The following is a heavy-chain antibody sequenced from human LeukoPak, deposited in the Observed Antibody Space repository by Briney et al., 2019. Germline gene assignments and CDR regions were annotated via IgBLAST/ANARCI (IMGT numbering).Heavy chain of an antibody. D-gene: IGHD5-12*01. CDR2: IYPGDSDT. CDR3: ATSGDIVATKGGYYYMDV. J-gene: IGHJ6*03. Sequence: GESLKISCKGSGYSFTSYWIGWVRQMPGKGLEWMGIIYPGDSDTRYSPSFQGQVTISADKSISTAYLQWSSLKASDTAMYYCATSGDIVATKGGYYYMDVWGKGTTVTVSS. CDR1: GYSFTSYW. V-gene: IGHV5-51*01.